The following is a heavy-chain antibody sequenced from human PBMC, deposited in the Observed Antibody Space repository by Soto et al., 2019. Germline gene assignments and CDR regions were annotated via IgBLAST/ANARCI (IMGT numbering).Heavy chain of an antibody. CDR2: INHSGST. CDR1: GGSFSGYY. J-gene: IGHJ5*02. V-gene: IGHV4-34*01. D-gene: IGHD4-4*01. CDR3: ARGHFSYGNRGNWFDP. Sequence: SETLSLTCAVYGGSFSGYYWSWIRQPPGKGLEWIGEINHSGSTNYNPSLKSRVTISVDTSKNQFSLKLSSVTAADTAVYYCARGHFSYGNRGNWFDPGGRGTLVPFSS.